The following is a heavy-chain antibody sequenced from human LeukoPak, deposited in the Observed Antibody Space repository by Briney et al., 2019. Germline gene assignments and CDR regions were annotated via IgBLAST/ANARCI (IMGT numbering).Heavy chain of an antibody. Sequence: SETLSLTCTVSGGSISSGSYYWSWIRQPAGKGLEWIGRIYTSGSTNYNPSLKSRVTISVDTSRNQFSLKLSSVTAADTAVYYCARGYYYDSGSWFDPWGQGTLVTVSS. J-gene: IGHJ5*02. CDR2: IYTSGST. D-gene: IGHD3-22*01. CDR1: GGSISSGSYY. V-gene: IGHV4-61*02. CDR3: ARGYYYDSGSWFDP.